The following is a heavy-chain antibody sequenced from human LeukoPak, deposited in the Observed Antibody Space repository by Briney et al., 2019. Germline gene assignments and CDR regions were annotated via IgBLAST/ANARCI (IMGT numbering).Heavy chain of an antibody. D-gene: IGHD6-19*01. V-gene: IGHV4-34*01. J-gene: IGHJ4*02. CDR1: VGSLSGYY. CDR3: ARGDYSSCWFVEY. CDR2: IYHSGST. Sequence: SETLSLTCAVYVGSLSGYYWSWIRQPPEKGLGWIWEIYHSGSTNFNPSLKSRVTISMDTSKNQFSLNLKSVTAADTAVYYCARGDYSSCWFVEYWGQGTLVTVSS.